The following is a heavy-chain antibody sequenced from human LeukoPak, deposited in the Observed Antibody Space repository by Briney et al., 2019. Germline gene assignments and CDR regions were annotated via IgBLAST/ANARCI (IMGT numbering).Heavy chain of an antibody. Sequence: QPGGSLRLSCAASGFTFTAYWVHWVRQAPGKGLVWVSRINSDGSRTNYADSVKGRFTIPRDNAKNTLYLQMDSLRAEDTAVYYCAPTGGRHNYGRYWGQGTLVTVSS. J-gene: IGHJ4*02. D-gene: IGHD5-18*01. CDR3: APTGGRHNYGRY. V-gene: IGHV3-74*01. CDR1: GFTFTAYW. CDR2: INSDGSRT.